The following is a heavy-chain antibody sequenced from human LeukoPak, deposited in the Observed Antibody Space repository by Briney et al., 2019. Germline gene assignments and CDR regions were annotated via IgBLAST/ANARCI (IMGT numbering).Heavy chain of an antibody. V-gene: IGHV4-39*01. J-gene: IGHJ4*02. CDR1: GGSISSSGYF. D-gene: IGHD6-6*01. CDR2: IYNSGSGST. Sequence: SETLSLTCTVSGGSISSSGYFWGWIRQPPGKGLEWIGSIYNSGSGSTYYSPSLKSRVTISVDTSKNQFSLKLSSVTAADTAVYYCARREGARPMDYWGQGTLVTVSS. CDR3: ARREGARPMDY.